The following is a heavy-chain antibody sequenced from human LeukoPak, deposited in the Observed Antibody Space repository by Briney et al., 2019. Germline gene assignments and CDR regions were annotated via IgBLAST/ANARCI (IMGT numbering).Heavy chain of an antibody. D-gene: IGHD4-11*01. J-gene: IGHJ4*02. CDR3: AKDAQRGFDYSNSLEY. V-gene: IGHV3-33*06. CDR1: GFTYSHYG. Sequence: GGSLRLSCAASGFTYSHYGMHSVRQAPGKGLEWVAVIWSDATEKYYSDAVKGRFTISRDNSRNTLYLQMNSLRGEDTAVYYCAKDAQRGFDYSNSLEYWGQGTLVTVSS. CDR2: IWSDATEK.